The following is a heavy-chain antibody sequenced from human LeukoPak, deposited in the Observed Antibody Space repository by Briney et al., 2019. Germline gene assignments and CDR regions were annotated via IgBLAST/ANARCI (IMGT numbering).Heavy chain of an antibody. D-gene: IGHD6-19*01. CDR2: IVVGSGNT. J-gene: IGHJ6*02. V-gene: IGHV1-58*02. CDR1: GFTFTSSA. Sequence: SVKVSCKASGFTFTSSAMQWVRQARGQRLELIGWIVVGSGNTNYAQKFQERVTITRDMSTSTAYMELSSLRSEDTAVYYCAAESLAVASDYYYYGMDVWGQGTTVTVSS. CDR3: AAESLAVASDYYYYGMDV.